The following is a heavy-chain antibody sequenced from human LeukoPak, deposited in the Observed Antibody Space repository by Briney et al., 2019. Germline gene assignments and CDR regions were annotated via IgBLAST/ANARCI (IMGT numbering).Heavy chain of an antibody. CDR3: ARDFKVRGVTFDY. J-gene: IGHJ4*02. V-gene: IGHV3-21*01. CDR1: GFTFSSYS. Sequence: PGGSLRLSXAASGFTFSSYSMNWVRQAPGKGLEWVSSISSSSSYIYYADSVKGRFTISRDNAKNSLYLQMNSLRAEDTAVYYCARDFKVRGVTFDYWGQGTLVTVSS. D-gene: IGHD3-10*01. CDR2: ISSSSSYI.